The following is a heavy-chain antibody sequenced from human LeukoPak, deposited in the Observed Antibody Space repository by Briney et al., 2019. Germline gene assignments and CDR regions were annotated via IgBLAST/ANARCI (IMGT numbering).Heavy chain of an antibody. J-gene: IGHJ6*03. CDR1: GFTFSSYG. CDR2: IWYDGSNK. Sequence: GRSLRLSCAASGFTFSSYGMHWARQAPGQGQEREAVIWYDGSNKYYADSVKGRLTISRDNSKNTLYLQMKSLRAEDTAVYYCSREYDYYMDVWGKGTTVTVSS. CDR3: SREYDYYMDV. D-gene: IGHD3-3*01. V-gene: IGHV3-33*01.